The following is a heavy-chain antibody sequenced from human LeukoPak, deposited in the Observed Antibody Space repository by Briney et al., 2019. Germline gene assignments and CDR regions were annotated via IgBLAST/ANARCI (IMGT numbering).Heavy chain of an antibody. Sequence: GGSLGLSCAASGFTFSSYWMHWVRQAPGKGLVWVSRIKSDGSTRYADSVKGRFTISRDNAKNTVPLQMNSLRAEDTGVYYCARAPSEIGGYYPEYFRHWGQGTLVTVSP. D-gene: IGHD3-22*01. CDR2: IKSDGST. J-gene: IGHJ1*01. CDR3: ARAPSEIGGYYPEYFRH. V-gene: IGHV3-74*01. CDR1: GFTFSSYW.